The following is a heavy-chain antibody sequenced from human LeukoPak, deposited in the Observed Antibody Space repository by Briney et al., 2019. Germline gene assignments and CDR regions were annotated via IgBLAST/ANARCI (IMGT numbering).Heavy chain of an antibody. CDR3: ARGGPAAGRFDY. V-gene: IGHV3-9*01. D-gene: IGHD6-13*01. Sequence: GGSLRLSCAASGFSFDDYAMHWVRQAPGKGLEWVSGISWNSASIGYADSVKGRFTISRDNANNSLYLQMNSLRAEDTAVYYCARGGPAAGRFDYWGQGTLVTVSS. CDR1: GFSFDDYA. CDR2: ISWNSASI. J-gene: IGHJ4*02.